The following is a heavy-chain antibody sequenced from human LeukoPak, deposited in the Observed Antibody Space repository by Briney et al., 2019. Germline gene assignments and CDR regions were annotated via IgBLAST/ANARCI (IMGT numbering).Heavy chain of an antibody. CDR2: INTDGSNT. V-gene: IGHV3-74*01. CDR1: GFTFSTYW. CDR3: ARAEDCSSTSCPRAFDI. Sequence: QTGGSLRLSCAASGFTFSTYWMHWVRHAPGKGLVWVSRINTDGSNTNYADSVKGRFTISRDNAENTLYLQMNSLRAEDTAVYYCARAEDCSSTSCPRAFDIWGQGTMVTVSS. D-gene: IGHD2-2*01. J-gene: IGHJ3*02.